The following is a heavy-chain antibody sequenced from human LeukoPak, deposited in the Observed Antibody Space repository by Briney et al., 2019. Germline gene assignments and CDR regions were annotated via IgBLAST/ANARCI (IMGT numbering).Heavy chain of an antibody. CDR1: GGSISSGSYY. CDR3: ARVIFGDFWSGYFYMDV. Sequence: PSETLSLTCTVSGGSISSGSYYWGWIRQPPGKGLEWIGSIYYSGSTYYNPSLKSRVTISVDTSKNQFSLKLSSVTAADTAVYYCARVIFGDFWSGYFYMDVWGKGTTVTVSS. J-gene: IGHJ6*03. D-gene: IGHD3-3*01. CDR2: IYYSGST. V-gene: IGHV4-39*07.